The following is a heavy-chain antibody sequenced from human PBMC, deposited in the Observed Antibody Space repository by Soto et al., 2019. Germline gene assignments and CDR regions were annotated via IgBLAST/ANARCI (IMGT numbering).Heavy chain of an antibody. Sequence: QVQLVESGGGVVQPGRSLRLSCAASGFTFSSYAMHWVRQAPGKGLEWVAVISYDGSNKSYSDSVKGRFTISRDNSKNTLYLQMNSLRDEDTAVYYCARDPPSIAAAPGWAWGQGTMVTDSS. CDR2: ISYDGSNK. CDR1: GFTFSSYA. CDR3: ARDPPSIAAAPGWA. D-gene: IGHD6-13*01. V-gene: IGHV3-30-3*01. J-gene: IGHJ5*02.